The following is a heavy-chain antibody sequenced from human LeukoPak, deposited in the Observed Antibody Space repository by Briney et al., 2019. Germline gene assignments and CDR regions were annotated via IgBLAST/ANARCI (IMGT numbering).Heavy chain of an antibody. D-gene: IGHD3-10*01. CDR1: GGSISSYY. CDR3: ARLVYGSGSSYFDY. Sequence: SETLSLTCTVSGGSISSYYWSWIRQPPGKGLEWIGYIYYSGSTNYNPSFKSRVTISVDTSKNQFSLKLSSVTAADTAVYYCARLVYGSGSSYFDYWGQGTLVTVSS. J-gene: IGHJ4*02. CDR2: IYYSGST. V-gene: IGHV4-59*08.